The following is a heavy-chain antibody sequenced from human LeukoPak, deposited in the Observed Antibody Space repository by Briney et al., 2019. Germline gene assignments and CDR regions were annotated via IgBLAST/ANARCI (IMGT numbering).Heavy chain of an antibody. CDR3: AKRLSVVVPAAPDY. J-gene: IGHJ4*02. D-gene: IGHD2-2*01. Sequence: GGSLRLFCAASGFTFSSYAMSWVRQAPGKGLEWVSAISGSGGSTYYADSVKGRFTISRDNSKNTLYLQMNSLRAEDTAVYYCAKRLSVVVPAAPDYWGQGTLVTVSS. V-gene: IGHV3-23*01. CDR2: ISGSGGST. CDR1: GFTFSSYA.